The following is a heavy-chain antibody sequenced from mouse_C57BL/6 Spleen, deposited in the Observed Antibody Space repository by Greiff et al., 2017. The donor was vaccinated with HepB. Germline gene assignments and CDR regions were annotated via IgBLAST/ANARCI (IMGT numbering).Heavy chain of an antibody. D-gene: IGHD4-1*01. CDR2: IYPGSGNT. CDR1: GYSFTSYY. V-gene: IGHV1-66*01. CDR3: ARWDQGFAY. Sequence: VQVVESGPELVKPGASVKISCKASGYSFTSYYIHWVKQRPGQGLEWIGWIYPGSGNTKYNEKFKGKATLTADTSSSTAYMQLSSLTSEDSAVYYCARWDQGFAYWGQGTLVTVSA. J-gene: IGHJ3*01.